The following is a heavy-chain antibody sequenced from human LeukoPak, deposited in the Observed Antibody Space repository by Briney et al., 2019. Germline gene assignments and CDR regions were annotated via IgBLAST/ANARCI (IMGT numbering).Heavy chain of an antibody. V-gene: IGHV1-18*01. Sequence: ASVKVSCKASGYTFTSYGISWVRQAPGQGLEWMGWISAYNGNTNYAQKLQGRVTMTTDTSTSTAYMELRSLRSDDTAVYYCAVALGVFGELLSSSWGQGTLVTVSS. CDR3: AVALGVFGELLSSS. J-gene: IGHJ5*02. CDR2: ISAYNGNT. D-gene: IGHD3-10*01. CDR1: GYTFTSYG.